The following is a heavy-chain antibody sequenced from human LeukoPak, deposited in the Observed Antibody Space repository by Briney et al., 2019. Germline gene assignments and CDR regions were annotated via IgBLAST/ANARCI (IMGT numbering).Heavy chain of an antibody. Sequence: ASVKVSCKVSGYTLTELSMHWVRQAPGKGLEWMGGFDPEDGETIYAQKFQGRVTMTEDTSTDTAYMELSSLRSEDTAVYYCATSIYYYDSSGLRAFDIWGQGTMVTVSS. V-gene: IGHV1-24*01. CDR3: ATSIYYYDSSGLRAFDI. CDR1: GYTLTELS. CDR2: FDPEDGET. D-gene: IGHD3-22*01. J-gene: IGHJ3*02.